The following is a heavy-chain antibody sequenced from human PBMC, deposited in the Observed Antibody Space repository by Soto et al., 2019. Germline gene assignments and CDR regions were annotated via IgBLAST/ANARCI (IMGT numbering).Heavy chain of an antibody. V-gene: IGHV1-69*04. Sequence: ASVKVSCKASGGTFSSYTISWVRQAPGQGLEWMGRIIPILGIANYAQKFQGRVTITADKSTSTAYMELSSLRSEDTAVYYCARDRYCSGGSCQAFDIWGQGTMVTVSS. CDR1: GGTFSSYT. D-gene: IGHD2-15*01. J-gene: IGHJ3*02. CDR2: IIPILGIA. CDR3: ARDRYCSGGSCQAFDI.